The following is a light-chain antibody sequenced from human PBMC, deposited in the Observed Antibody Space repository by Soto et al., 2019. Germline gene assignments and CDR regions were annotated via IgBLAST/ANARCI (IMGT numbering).Light chain of an antibody. V-gene: IGLV2-8*01. Sequence: QSVLTQPPSASGSPGQSVTISCTGTSSDVGSYNYVSWYQQYPGKAPKLMIYEISKRPSGVPDRFSGSKSGTTASLTVSGLQAEDEADYYCSSYAGSNNLVFGGGTKLTVL. J-gene: IGLJ2*01. CDR1: SSDVGSYNY. CDR3: SSYAGSNNLV. CDR2: EIS.